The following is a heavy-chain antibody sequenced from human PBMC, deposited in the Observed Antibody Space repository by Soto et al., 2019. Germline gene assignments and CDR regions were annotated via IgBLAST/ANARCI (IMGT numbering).Heavy chain of an antibody. CDR2: IYYSGST. J-gene: IGHJ5*02. CDR3: ARVLRGGYYYGSGNHLNWFDP. V-gene: IGHV4-59*01. D-gene: IGHD3-10*01. Sequence: SETLSLTCAVYGGSFSGYYWSWIRQPPGKGLEWIGYIYYSGSTNYNPSLKSRVTISVDTSKNQFSLKLSSVTAADTAVYYCARVLRGGYYYGSGNHLNWFDPWGQGTLVTVSS. CDR1: GGSFSGYY.